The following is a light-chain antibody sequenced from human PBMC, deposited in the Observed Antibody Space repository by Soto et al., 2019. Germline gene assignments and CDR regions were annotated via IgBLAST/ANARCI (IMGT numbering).Light chain of an antibody. CDR2: GAS. Sequence: EIVMTQSPATLSVSPGEGATLSCRASQSVRSDLAWYQHKPGLAPRLLIYGASTRATGNPARFSGSGSGTEFTLTISSMQSEDFAVYYCQQYNNWPPTFGQGTKVEIK. CDR1: QSVRSD. CDR3: QQYNNWPPT. V-gene: IGKV3-15*01. J-gene: IGKJ1*01.